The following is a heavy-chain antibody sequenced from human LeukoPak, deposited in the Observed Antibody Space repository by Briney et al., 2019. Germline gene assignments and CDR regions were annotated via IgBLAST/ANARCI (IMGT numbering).Heavy chain of an antibody. CDR2: INHSGST. CDR1: GGSISSSSYN. CDR3: ARGGPYYDYVWGSYRPFDY. J-gene: IGHJ4*02. Sequence: KPSETLSLTCAVSGGSISSSSYNWGWIRQPPGKGLEWIGEINHSGSTNYNPSLKSRVTISVDTSKNQFSLKLSSVTAADTAVYYCARGGPYYDYVWGSYRPFDYWGQGTLVTVSS. V-gene: IGHV4-39*07. D-gene: IGHD3-16*02.